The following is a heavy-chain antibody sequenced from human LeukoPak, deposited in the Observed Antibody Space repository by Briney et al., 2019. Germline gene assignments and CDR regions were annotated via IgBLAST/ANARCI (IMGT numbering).Heavy chain of an antibody. V-gene: IGHV3-23*01. Sequence: GGTLRLSCAASGFTFSSYGMSWVRQAPGKGLEWVSAISGSGGSTYYADSVKGRFTISRDNSKNTLYLQMNSLRAEDTAVYYCAREGKYDFWSGGYFDYWGQGTLVTVSS. D-gene: IGHD3-3*01. CDR3: AREGKYDFWSGGYFDY. CDR1: GFTFSSYG. J-gene: IGHJ4*02. CDR2: ISGSGGST.